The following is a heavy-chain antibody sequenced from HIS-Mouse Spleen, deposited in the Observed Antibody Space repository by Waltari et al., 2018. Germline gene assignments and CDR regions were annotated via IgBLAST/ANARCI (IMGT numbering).Heavy chain of an antibody. D-gene: IGHD1-7*01. CDR1: GFSLRTSGMC. V-gene: IGHV2-70*15. CDR2: IDWDDDK. J-gene: IGHJ4*02. Sequence: QVTLRESGPALVKPTQTLTLTCTFSGFSLRTSGMCVSWIRQPPGKALEWLARIDWDDDKYYSTSLKTRLTISKDTSKNQVVLTMTNMDPVDTATYYCARIQAGKLELPFDYWGQGTLVTVSS. CDR3: ARIQAGKLELPFDY.